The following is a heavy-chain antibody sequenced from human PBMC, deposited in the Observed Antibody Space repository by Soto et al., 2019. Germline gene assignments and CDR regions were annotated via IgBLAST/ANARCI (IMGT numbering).Heavy chain of an antibody. J-gene: IGHJ4*02. Sequence: SETLSLTCTVSNGSISPYYWSWIRQSPGKGLEWIGYIYYAGSFTYNPSLKSRVTISLNTSKNEVSLRLTSVTAADTAVYYCERLGGYYQALDSWGQGTLVTVSS. CDR3: ERLGGYYQALDS. CDR1: NGSISPYY. CDR2: IYYAGSF. D-gene: IGHD3-22*01. V-gene: IGHV4-59*08.